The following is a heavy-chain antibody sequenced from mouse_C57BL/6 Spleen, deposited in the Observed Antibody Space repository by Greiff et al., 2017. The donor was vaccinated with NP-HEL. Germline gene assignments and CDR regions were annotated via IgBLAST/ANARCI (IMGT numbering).Heavy chain of an antibody. J-gene: IGHJ1*03. V-gene: IGHV1-52*01. CDR2: IDPSDSET. CDR1: GYTFTSYW. CDR3: ARSGNYVGYFDV. D-gene: IGHD2-1*01. Sequence: QVHVKQPGAELVRPGSSVKLSCKASGYTFTSYWMHWVKQRPIQGLEWIGNIDPSDSETHYNQKFKDKATLTVDKSSSTAYMQLSSLTSEDSAVYYCARSGNYVGYFDVWGTGTTVTVSS.